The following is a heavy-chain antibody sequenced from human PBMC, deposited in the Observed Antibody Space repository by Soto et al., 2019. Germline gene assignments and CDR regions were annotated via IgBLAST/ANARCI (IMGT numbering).Heavy chain of an antibody. CDR2: VDDGGNT. D-gene: IGHD3-9*01. V-gene: IGHV4-34*01. J-gene: IGHJ4*02. Sequence: QVQLQQWGAGLLKPSETLSLTCGVYGGSFSGHFWSWVRQPPGKGLEWIGEVDDGGNTNSNPSLKSRVTLSLDTSKNQFSLNLNSVTAADTAMYYCARVAQFDILTGYYPFDYWGQGTLVTVSS. CDR3: ARVAQFDILTGYYPFDY. CDR1: GGSFSGHF.